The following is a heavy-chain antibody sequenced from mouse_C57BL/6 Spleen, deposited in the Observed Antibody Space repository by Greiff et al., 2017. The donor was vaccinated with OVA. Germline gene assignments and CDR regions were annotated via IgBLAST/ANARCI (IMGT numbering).Heavy chain of an antibody. D-gene: IGHD2-1*01. CDR2: IDPSDSYT. V-gene: IGHV1-69*01. CDR3: ARVGGNRRYAMDY. J-gene: IGHJ4*01. CDR1: GYTFTSYW. Sequence: QVQLQQPGAELVMPGASVKLSCKASGYTFTSYWMHWVKQRPGQGLEWIGEIDPSDSYTNYNQKFKGKSTLTVDKSSSTAYMQLSSLTSEDSAVDYCARVGGNRRYAMDYWGQGTSVTVSS.